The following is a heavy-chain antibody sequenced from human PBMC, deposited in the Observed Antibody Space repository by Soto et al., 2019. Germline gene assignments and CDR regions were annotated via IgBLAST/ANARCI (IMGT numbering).Heavy chain of an antibody. V-gene: IGHV3-23*01. D-gene: IGHD2-2*01. Sequence: SIRPSFATCVSPFITYSLNRVRQPPGKGLEWVSSISGSGAYTYYADSVQGRFTISRDNSKNTLNLQMNSLRAEDTAVYYCARDRHPHSTKYYFEYWGQGTVVTVSS. CDR3: ARDRHPHSTKYYFEY. CDR1: VSPFITYS. CDR2: ISGSGAYT. J-gene: IGHJ4*02.